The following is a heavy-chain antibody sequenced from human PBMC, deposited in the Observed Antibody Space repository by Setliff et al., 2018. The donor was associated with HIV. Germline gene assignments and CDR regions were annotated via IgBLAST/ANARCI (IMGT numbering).Heavy chain of an antibody. CDR3: ARSPSYRSSWEYYFDY. CDR2: IYTSRGT. V-gene: IGHV4-4*09. Sequence: PSETLSLTCTVSGGSISGYHWNWLRQTPGKGLEWIGYIYTSRGTNYNHSLRTRVIISVDTSNPFSLKLSSVTAAYAAVYYCARSPSYRSSWEYYFDYWGQGILVTVSS. J-gene: IGHJ4*02. D-gene: IGHD6-13*01. CDR1: GGSISGYH.